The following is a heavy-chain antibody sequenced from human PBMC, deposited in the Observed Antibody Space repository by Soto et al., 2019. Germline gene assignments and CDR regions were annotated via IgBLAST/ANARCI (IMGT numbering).Heavy chain of an antibody. V-gene: IGHV3-11*01. J-gene: IGHJ5*02. CDR2: ISSSGSTI. CDR1: GVTFSDYY. Sequence: GGSLRLSDTASGVTFSDYYMSWIRQAPGKGLEWVSYISSSGSTIYYADSVKGRFTISRDNAKNSLYLQMNSLRAEDTAVYYCARASQKQPFDPWGQGTLVTVSS. D-gene: IGHD6-13*01. CDR3: ARASQKQPFDP.